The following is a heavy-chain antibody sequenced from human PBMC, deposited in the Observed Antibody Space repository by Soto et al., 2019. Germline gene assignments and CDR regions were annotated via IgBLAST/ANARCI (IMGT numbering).Heavy chain of an antibody. CDR2: INHSGST. CDR1: GGLPRAYL. CDR3: ARVEGPPGMIVVVAATDSYYGMDV. Sequence: GGLPRAYLWHLGRLPPGKGMEGIGGINHSGSTNYNPFRKSRVTISVDTSKNQFSLKLSSVTAADTAVYYCARVEGPPGMIVVVAATDSYYGMDVWGRGTTVT. V-gene: IGHV4-34*01. D-gene: IGHD2-15*01. J-gene: IGHJ6*02.